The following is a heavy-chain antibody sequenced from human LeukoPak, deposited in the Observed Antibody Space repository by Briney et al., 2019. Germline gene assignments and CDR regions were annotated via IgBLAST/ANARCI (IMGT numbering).Heavy chain of an antibody. J-gene: IGHJ3*02. Sequence: ASVKVSCKASGYTFTSYYMHWVRQAPGQGLEWMGIINPSGGRTTYAKTFKGRVTITRDSSTRKVYMEVSSLRVEEPAVNYCAARTGAFDIWGQGTMVTGSS. V-gene: IGHV1-46*01. CDR2: INPSGGRT. CDR3: AARTGAFDI. CDR1: GYTFTSYY.